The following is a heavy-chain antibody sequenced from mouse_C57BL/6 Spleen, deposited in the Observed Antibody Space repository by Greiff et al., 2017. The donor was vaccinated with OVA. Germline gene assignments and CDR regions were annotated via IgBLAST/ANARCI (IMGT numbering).Heavy chain of an antibody. CDR2: IWSDGST. CDR1: GFSLTSYC. J-gene: IGHJ1*03. D-gene: IGHD1-1*01. Sequence: QVQLQQSGPGLVAPSPSLSITCTVSGFSLTSYCVHWVRQPPGQGLAWLVVIWSDGSTTYNSALKSRLSISKDNSKSQVFLKMNSLQTDDTAMYYCARHRSYYGSSYWYFDVWGTGTTVTVSA. V-gene: IGHV2-6-1*01. CDR3: ARHRSYYGSSYWYFDV.